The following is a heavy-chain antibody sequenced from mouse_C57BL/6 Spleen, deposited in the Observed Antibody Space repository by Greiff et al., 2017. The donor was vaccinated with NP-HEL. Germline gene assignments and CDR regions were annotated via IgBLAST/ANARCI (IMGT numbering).Heavy chain of an antibody. J-gene: IGHJ4*01. CDR2: INPNYGTT. V-gene: IGHV1-39*01. CDR3: ARGGEKIGLLWYRYAMDY. D-gene: IGHD1-1*02. Sequence: VQLKESGPELVKPGASVKISCKASGYSFTDYNMNWVKQSNGKSLEWIGVINPNYGTTSYNQKFKGKATLTVDQSSSTAYMQLNSLTSEDSAVYYCARGGEKIGLLWYRYAMDYWGQGTSVTVSS. CDR1: GYSFTDYN.